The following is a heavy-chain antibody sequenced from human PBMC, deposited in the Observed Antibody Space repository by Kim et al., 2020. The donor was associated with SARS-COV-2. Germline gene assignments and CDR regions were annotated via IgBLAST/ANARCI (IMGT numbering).Heavy chain of an antibody. CDR3: ARLYDSSGYLGD. Sequence: RYSPSFQGQVTISADKSISTAYLQWSSLKASDTAMYYCARLYDSSGYLGDWGQGTLVTVSS. D-gene: IGHD3-22*01. V-gene: IGHV5-51*01. J-gene: IGHJ4*02.